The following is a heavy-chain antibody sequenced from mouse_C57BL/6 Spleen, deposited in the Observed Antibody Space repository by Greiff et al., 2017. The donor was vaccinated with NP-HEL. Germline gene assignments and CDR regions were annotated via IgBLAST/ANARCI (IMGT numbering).Heavy chain of an antibody. D-gene: IGHD2-3*01. CDR2: INPNNGGT. J-gene: IGHJ3*01. CDR3: ARGDGYHPFAY. CDR1: GYTFTDYY. Sequence: EVQLQQSGPELVKPGASVKISCKASGYTFTDYYMNWVKQSHGRSLKWIGDINPNNGGTSYNQKFKGKATLTVDKSSSTAYMELRSLTSEDSAVYYCARGDGYHPFAYWGQGTLVTVSA. V-gene: IGHV1-26*01.